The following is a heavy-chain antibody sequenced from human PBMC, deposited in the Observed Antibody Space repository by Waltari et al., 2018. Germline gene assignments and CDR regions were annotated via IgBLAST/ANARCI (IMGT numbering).Heavy chain of an antibody. CDR3: ARDRIAARHGPFDY. CDR2: INPNSGGT. CDR1: GYTFTGYY. V-gene: IGHV1-2*02. J-gene: IGHJ4*02. Sequence: VQLVQTGAEVKKPGASVKVSCKASGYTFTGYYMHWVRPAPGQGLEWMGWINPNSGGTNYAQKFQGRVTMTRDTSISTAYMELSRLRSDDTAVYYCARDRIAARHGPFDYWGQGTLVTVSS. D-gene: IGHD6-6*01.